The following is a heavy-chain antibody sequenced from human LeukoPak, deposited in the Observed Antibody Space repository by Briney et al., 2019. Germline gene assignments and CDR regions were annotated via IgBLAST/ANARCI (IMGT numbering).Heavy chain of an antibody. J-gene: IGHJ6*02. D-gene: IGHD5-12*01. Sequence: PSETLSLTCAVYGGSFSGYYWSWIRQPPGKGLEWIGEINHSGSTNYNPSLKSRVTISVDTSKNQFSLKLSSVTAADTAVYYCARLGTEYSGYDREGYYYYYGMDVWGQGTTVTVSS. CDR3: ARLGTEYSGYDREGYYYYYGMDV. CDR2: INHSGST. V-gene: IGHV4-34*01. CDR1: GGSFSGYY.